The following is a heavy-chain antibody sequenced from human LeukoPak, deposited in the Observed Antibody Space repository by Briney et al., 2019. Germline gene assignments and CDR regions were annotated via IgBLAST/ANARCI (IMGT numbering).Heavy chain of an antibody. CDR1: GFTFSNAW. Sequence: GGSLRLSCAASGFTFSNAWMSWVRQAPGKGLEWVGRIKSKTDGGTTDYAAPVKGRFTISRDDSKTTLYLQMNSLKTEDTAVYYCTTGRYCSSTSCRSVADYWGQGTLVTVSS. CDR2: IKSKTDGGTT. J-gene: IGHJ4*02. CDR3: TTGRYCSSTSCRSVADY. V-gene: IGHV3-15*01. D-gene: IGHD2-2*01.